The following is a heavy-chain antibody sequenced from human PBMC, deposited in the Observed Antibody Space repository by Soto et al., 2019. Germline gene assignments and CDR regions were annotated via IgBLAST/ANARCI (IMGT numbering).Heavy chain of an antibody. V-gene: IGHV4-34*01. J-gene: IGHJ6*02. CDR2: INHSGST. CDR1: GGSFSGYY. Sequence: SETLSLTCAVYGGSFSGYYWSWIRQPPGKGLEWIGEINHSGSTNYNPSLKSRVTISVDTSKNQFSLKLSSVTAADTAVYYCAREWSTNGMDVWGQGTTVTVSS. D-gene: IGHD2-15*01. CDR3: AREWSTNGMDV.